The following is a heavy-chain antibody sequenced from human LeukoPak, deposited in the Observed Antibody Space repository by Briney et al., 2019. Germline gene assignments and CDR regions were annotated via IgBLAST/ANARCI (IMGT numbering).Heavy chain of an antibody. J-gene: IGHJ4*02. CDR2: INPNSGGT. V-gene: IGHV1-2*02. Sequence: ASVKVSCKASGYTFTGYYMHWVRQAPGQGLEWMGWINPNSGGTNYAQKFQGRVTMTRDMSTSTVYMEPSSLRSEDTAVYYCARDPRYGDHVDYWGQGTLVTVSS. D-gene: IGHD3-10*01. CDR3: ARDPRYGDHVDY. CDR1: GYTFTGYY.